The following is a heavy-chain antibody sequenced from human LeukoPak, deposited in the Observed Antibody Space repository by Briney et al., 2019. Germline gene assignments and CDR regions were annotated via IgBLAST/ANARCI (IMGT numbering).Heavy chain of an antibody. Sequence: PSETLSLTCTVSGGSISSYYWSWIRQPPGKGLEWIGYIYYSGSTNYNPSLKSRVTISVDTSKNQFSLKLSSVTAADTAVYYCARLKGAPDRLYYYYGMDVWGQGTTVTVSS. CDR3: ARLKGAPDRLYYYYGMDV. J-gene: IGHJ6*02. V-gene: IGHV4-59*08. CDR2: IYYSGST. CDR1: GGSISSYY. D-gene: IGHD1-26*01.